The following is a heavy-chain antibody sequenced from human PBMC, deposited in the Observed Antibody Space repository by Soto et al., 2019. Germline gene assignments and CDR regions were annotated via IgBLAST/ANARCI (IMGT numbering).Heavy chain of an antibody. Sequence: SQTISLTCAICGDSVSSNSAAWNWIRHSPSRGLEWLGRTYYRSKWYNDYAVSVKSRITINPNTSKNQFSLQLNSVTPEDTAVYYCARDCGGDCYWSYFDYWGQGTLVTVSS. V-gene: IGHV6-1*01. D-gene: IGHD2-21*02. CDR1: GDSVSSNSAA. J-gene: IGHJ4*02. CDR2: TYYRSKWYN. CDR3: ARDCGGDCYWSYFDY.